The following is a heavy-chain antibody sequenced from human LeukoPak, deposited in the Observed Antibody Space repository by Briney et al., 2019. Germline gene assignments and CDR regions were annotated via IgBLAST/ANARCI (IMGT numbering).Heavy chain of an antibody. D-gene: IGHD2-15*01. CDR3: AKDQDIVVVVAVFDP. J-gene: IGHJ5*02. CDR1: GFTFSSYA. CDR2: ISGSGGST. Sequence: GGPLRLSCAASGFTFSSYAMSWGRQAPGKGLEWVSAISGSGGSTYYADSVKGRFTISRDNSKNTLYLQMNSLRAEDTAVYYCAKDQDIVVVVAVFDPWGQGTLVTVSS. V-gene: IGHV3-23*01.